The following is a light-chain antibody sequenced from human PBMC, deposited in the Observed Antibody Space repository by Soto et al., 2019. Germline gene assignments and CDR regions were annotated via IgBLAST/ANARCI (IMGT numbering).Light chain of an antibody. J-gene: IGKJ1*01. Sequence: DIQMTQSPSTLSASVGDRVTITCRASQSIDSWLAWYQQKPGRAPKLLLYEVSNLQSGVPPRFSGSGSGTEFTLTITSLQPGDFATYYCQQYNGYPWTFGQGTKV. CDR2: EVS. V-gene: IGKV1-5*01. CDR1: QSIDSW. CDR3: QQYNGYPWT.